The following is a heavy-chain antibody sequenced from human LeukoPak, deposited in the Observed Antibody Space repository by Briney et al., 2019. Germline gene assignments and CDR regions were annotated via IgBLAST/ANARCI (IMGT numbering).Heavy chain of an antibody. CDR3: AREDHSNYNY. J-gene: IGHJ4*02. CDR1: GFPFSSYW. CDR2: IKQDGGEK. D-gene: IGHD4-11*01. V-gene: IGHV3-7*01. Sequence: GGSLRLPCAASGFPFSSYWMSWVRQAPGKGLEWVANIKQDGGEKYYVDSVKGRFTISRDNAKNSLYLQINSLRVEDTAVYYCAREDHSNYNYWGQGTLVTVSS.